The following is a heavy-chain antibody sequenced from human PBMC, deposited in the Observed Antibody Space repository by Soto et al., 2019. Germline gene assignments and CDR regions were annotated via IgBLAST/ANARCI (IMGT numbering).Heavy chain of an antibody. CDR3: ARGDCSSTSGDTGPPDY. Sequence: QVQLVQSGAEVKKPGASVKVSCKASGYTFTSYGISCVRQAHGQGLEWMGWISAYTGNTNYAQKLQGRVPMSTDTTPSSADMELRSLRSADTAVYYCARGDCSSTSGDTGPPDYWGKGTLVTVSS. CDR2: ISAYTGNT. J-gene: IGHJ4*02. CDR1: GYTFTSYG. D-gene: IGHD2-2*02. V-gene: IGHV1-18*04.